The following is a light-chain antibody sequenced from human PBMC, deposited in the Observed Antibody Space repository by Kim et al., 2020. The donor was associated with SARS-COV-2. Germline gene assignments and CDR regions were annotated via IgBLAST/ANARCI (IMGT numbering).Light chain of an antibody. J-gene: IGLJ3*02. CDR1: DIGSLP. V-gene: IGLV3-21*04. CDR3: QVWDSTSDHPWV. CDR2: YDS. Sequence: PGRTARITCGDNDIGSLPVHGYKQKPAQAPLLVISYDSSRPSGIPERCSGSNSGSTATLTISRVEAGDEADYFCQVWDSTSDHPWVFGGGTKLTVL.